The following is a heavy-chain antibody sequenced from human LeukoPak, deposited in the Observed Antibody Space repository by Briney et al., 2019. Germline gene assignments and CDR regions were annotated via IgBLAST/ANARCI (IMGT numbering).Heavy chain of an antibody. CDR2: IYNSGST. D-gene: IGHD2-15*01. Sequence: SETLSLTCTVSGAYISSHYWSWVRKPPGKGLEWIGYIYNSGSTSYNPSLKSRANISLATSKNQFCLNLSSVNAADTAVYYCASLSGIAVDYWGQGTLVSVSS. J-gene: IGHJ4*02. V-gene: IGHV4-59*11. CDR3: ASLSGIAVDY. CDR1: GAYISSHY.